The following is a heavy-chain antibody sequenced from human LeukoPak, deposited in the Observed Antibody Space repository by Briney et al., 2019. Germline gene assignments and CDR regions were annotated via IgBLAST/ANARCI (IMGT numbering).Heavy chain of an antibody. D-gene: IGHD3-10*01. J-gene: IGHJ4*02. CDR1: GFTFSSYS. CDR3: ARDAGSGSYYTRFAY. V-gene: IGHV3-48*02. Sequence: GGSLRLPCAASGFTFSSYSMNWVRQAPGKGLEWVSYISSSSSTIYYADSVKGRFTISRDNAKNSLYLQMNSLRDEDTAVYYCARDAGSGSYYTRFAYWGQGTLVTVSS. CDR2: ISSSSSTI.